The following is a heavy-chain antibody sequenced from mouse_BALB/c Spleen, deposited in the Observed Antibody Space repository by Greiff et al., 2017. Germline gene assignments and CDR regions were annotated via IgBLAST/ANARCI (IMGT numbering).Heavy chain of an antibody. CDR2: SRNKANDYTT. V-gene: IGHV7-1*02. Sequence: EVQGVESGGGLVQPGGSLRLSCATSGFTFSDFYMEWVRQPPGKRLEWIAASRNKANDYTTEYSASVKGRFIVSRDTSQSILYLQMNALRAEDTAMYYCARAPYGNYWYFDVWGAGTTVTVSS. CDR3: ARAPYGNYWYFDV. J-gene: IGHJ1*01. CDR1: GFTFSDFY. D-gene: IGHD2-1*01.